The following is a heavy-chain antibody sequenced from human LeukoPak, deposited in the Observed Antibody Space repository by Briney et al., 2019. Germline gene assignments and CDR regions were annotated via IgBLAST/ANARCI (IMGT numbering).Heavy chain of an antibody. J-gene: IGHJ4*02. CDR1: GFTFSSYG. V-gene: IGHV3-30*18. CDR3: AKDLYGDYGY. CDR2: ISYDGSNK. D-gene: IGHD4-17*01. Sequence: PGGSLRLSCAASGFTFSSYGMHWVRQAPGKGLEWVAVISYDGSNKYYADSVKGRFTTSRDNSKNTLYLQMNSLRAEDTAVYYCAKDLYGDYGYWGQGTLVTVSS.